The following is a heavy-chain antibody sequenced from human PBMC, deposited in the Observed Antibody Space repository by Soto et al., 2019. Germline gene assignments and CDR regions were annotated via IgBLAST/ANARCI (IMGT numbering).Heavy chain of an antibody. D-gene: IGHD2-15*01. CDR1: GYTFTSYD. Sequence: QVQLVQSGAEVKKPGASVKVSCKASGYTFTSYDINWVRQATGQGLEWMGWMNPNSGNTGYAQKFQGXXTXTXXTSISTAYMELSSLRSEDTAVYYCASGLTGSCYSVWGQGTLVTVSS. CDR2: MNPNSGNT. V-gene: IGHV1-8*01. J-gene: IGHJ4*02. CDR3: ASGLTGSCYSV.